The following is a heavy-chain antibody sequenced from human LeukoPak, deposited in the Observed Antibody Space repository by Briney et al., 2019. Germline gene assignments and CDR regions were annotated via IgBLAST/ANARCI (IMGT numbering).Heavy chain of an antibody. D-gene: IGHD6-13*01. V-gene: IGHV4-34*01. Sequence: GSLSLTCAVYGGSFSGYYWSWIRQPPGKGLEWIGEINHSGSTNYNPSLKSRVTISVDTSKNQFSLKLSSVTAADTAVYYCARQRIAAAGWFDPWGQGTLVTVSS. CDR2: INHSGST. CDR1: GGSFSGYY. CDR3: ARQRIAAAGWFDP. J-gene: IGHJ5*02.